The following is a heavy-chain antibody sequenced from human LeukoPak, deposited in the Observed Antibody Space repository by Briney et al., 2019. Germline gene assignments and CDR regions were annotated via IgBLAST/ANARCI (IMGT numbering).Heavy chain of an antibody. Sequence: GRSLRLSCAASGFTFSSYAMHWVRQAPGKGLEWVAVISYDGSNKYYADSVKGRFTISRDNSKNTLYLQMDSLRAEDTAFYHCARVGCSSTSCTRPFDYWGQGTLVTVSS. D-gene: IGHD2-2*01. CDR1: GFTFSSYA. CDR3: ARVGCSSTSCTRPFDY. CDR2: ISYDGSNK. J-gene: IGHJ4*02. V-gene: IGHV3-30*04.